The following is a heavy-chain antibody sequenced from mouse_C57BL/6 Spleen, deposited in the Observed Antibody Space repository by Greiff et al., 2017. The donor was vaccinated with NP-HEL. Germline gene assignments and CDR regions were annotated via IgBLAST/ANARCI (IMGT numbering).Heavy chain of an antibody. D-gene: IGHD4-1*01. CDR1: GFTFSDYG. CDR2: ISSGSSTI. J-gene: IGHJ4*01. CDR3: ARWDVNAMDY. V-gene: IGHV5-17*01. Sequence: EVKLVESGGGLVKPGGSLKLSCAASGFTFSDYGMHWVRQAPEKGLEWVAYISSGSSTIYYADTVKGRFTISRDNAKNTLFLQMTSLRSEDTAMYYCARWDVNAMDYWGQGTSVTVSS.